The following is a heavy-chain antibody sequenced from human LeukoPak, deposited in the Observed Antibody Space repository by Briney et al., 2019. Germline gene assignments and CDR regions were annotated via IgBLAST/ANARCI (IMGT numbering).Heavy chain of an antibody. Sequence: SETLSLTCTVSGDSISSTNYYWGWIRQPPGKGLEWIGSIYYSGSTYYNPSLESRVTISVDTSKNQFSLKLSSVTAADTAVYYCATDGGYTYAYKFDYWGQGTLVTVSS. D-gene: IGHD5-18*01. CDR1: GDSISSTNYY. CDR2: IYYSGST. J-gene: IGHJ4*02. CDR3: ATDGGYTYAYKFDY. V-gene: IGHV4-39*01.